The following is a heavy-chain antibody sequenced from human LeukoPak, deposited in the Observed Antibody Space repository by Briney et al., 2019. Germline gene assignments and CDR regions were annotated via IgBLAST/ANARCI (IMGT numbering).Heavy chain of an antibody. CDR2: IKPMFGTG. D-gene: IGHD3-3*01. Sequence: SVKVSCKASGGTSKFFAVNWVRQAPGQGLEWMGVIKPMFGTGSIPNTATAAYGQKFQGRLTITTDESTTTAYMELNSLRSGDTAVYFCAREIFHSTSGISQGFDYWGRGTLITVSS. J-gene: IGHJ4*02. V-gene: IGHV1-69*05. CDR1: GGTSKFFA. CDR3: AREIFHSTSGISQGFDY.